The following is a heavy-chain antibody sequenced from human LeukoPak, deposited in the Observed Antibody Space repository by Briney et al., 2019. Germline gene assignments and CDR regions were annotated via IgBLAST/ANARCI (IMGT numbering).Heavy chain of an antibody. D-gene: IGHD6-13*01. CDR1: GYTFTGYY. Sequence: ASVKVSCKASGYTFTGYYMHWVRQAPGQGLEWMGWINPNSGGTNYAQKFQGRVTITRNTSISTPYMELSSLRSEDTAVYYCARASSSWYLFGYYYYYMDVWGKGTTVTVSS. V-gene: IGHV1-2*02. CDR3: ARASSSWYLFGYYYYYMDV. J-gene: IGHJ6*03. CDR2: INPNSGGT.